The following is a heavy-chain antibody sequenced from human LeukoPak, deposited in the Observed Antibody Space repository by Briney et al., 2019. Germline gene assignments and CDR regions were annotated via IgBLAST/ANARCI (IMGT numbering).Heavy chain of an antibody. CDR3: ARVGPIDYYYYPMDV. V-gene: IGHV1-2*02. CDR1: GYTFTGYY. J-gene: IGHJ6*01. CDR2: LNPDGGGA. Sequence: ASVEVSCEASGYTFTGYYIHWVRQAPGQGLEWMGWLNPDGGGAYYAQSFQGRVTMTRDTSISTAYMELSSLRFDDTAVYYCARVGPIDYYYYPMDVWGQGTTVTVSS.